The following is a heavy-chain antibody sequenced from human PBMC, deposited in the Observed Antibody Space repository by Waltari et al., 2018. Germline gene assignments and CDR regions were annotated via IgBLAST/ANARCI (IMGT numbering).Heavy chain of an antibody. D-gene: IGHD3-10*01. CDR3: AFSGSGSSFDY. V-gene: IGHV1-8*01. CDR1: GYTFTSYD. Sequence: QVPLVQPGAGVKKPGASVKVSCKASGYTFTSYDINSVRQATGQGVGWMGWMNPNSGNTGYAQKFQGRVTMTRNTSISTAYMELSSLRSEDTAVYYCAFSGSGSSFDYWGQGTLVTVSS. CDR2: MNPNSGNT. J-gene: IGHJ4*02.